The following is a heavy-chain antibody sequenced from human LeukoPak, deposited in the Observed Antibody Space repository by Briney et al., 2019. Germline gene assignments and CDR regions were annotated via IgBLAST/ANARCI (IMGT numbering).Heavy chain of an antibody. Sequence: SETLSLTCTVSGGSISSYYWSWIRQPAGKGLEWIGRIYTSGSTNYNPSLKSRVTMSVDTSKNQFSLKLSSVTAADTAVYYCARDLGYYGSGSYSTYYYYMDVWGKGTTVTVSS. CDR1: GGSISSYY. CDR2: IYTSGST. CDR3: ARDLGYYGSGSYSTYYYYMDV. V-gene: IGHV4-4*07. D-gene: IGHD3-10*01. J-gene: IGHJ6*03.